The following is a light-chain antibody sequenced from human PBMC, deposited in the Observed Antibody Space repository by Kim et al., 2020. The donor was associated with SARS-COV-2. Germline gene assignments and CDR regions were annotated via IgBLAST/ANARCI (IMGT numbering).Light chain of an antibody. J-gene: IGKJ5*01. CDR1: QSVSSD. CDR2: GAS. V-gene: IGKV3-15*01. CDR3: QQYSNWPPIT. Sequence: SAGQRATLSCRASQSVSSDLAWYQQRPGQAPRLLIYGASTRATCIPARFSGSGSGTDFTLTISSLQSEDFAVYYCQQYSNWPPITFGQGTRLEIK.